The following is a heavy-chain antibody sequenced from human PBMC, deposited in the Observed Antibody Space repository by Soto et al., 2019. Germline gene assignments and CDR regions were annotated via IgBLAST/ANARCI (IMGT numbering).Heavy chain of an antibody. Sequence: EVQLVESGGGLVQPGGSLRLSCAASGFTVSSNYMSWVRQAPGKGLEWVSVIYSGGSTYYADSVKGRFTISRDNSKNTLYLQMNSLRAEDTAVYYCARDYYVWSQDAFDIWGQGTMVTVSS. V-gene: IGHV3-66*01. CDR1: GFTVSSNY. CDR2: IYSGGST. J-gene: IGHJ3*02. D-gene: IGHD3-16*01. CDR3: ARDYYVWSQDAFDI.